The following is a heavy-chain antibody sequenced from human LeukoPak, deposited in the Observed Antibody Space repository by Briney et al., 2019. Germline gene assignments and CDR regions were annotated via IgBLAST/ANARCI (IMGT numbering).Heavy chain of an antibody. CDR3: ARLGTGPSYYFDY. D-gene: IGHD1-7*01. CDR2: IYYSGST. V-gene: IGHV4-4*02. Sequence: SGTLSLTCAVSGGSISSSNWWSWVRQPPGKGLEWIGSIYYSGSTYYNPSLKCRVTISVDTSKNQFSLKLSSVTAADTAVYYCARLGTGPSYYFDYWGQGTLVTVSS. CDR1: GGSISSSNW. J-gene: IGHJ4*02.